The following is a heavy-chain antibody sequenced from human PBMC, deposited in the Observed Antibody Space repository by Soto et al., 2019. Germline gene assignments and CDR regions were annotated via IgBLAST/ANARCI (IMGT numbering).Heavy chain of an antibody. J-gene: IGHJ4*02. V-gene: IGHV1-18*01. CDR3: ARDRFGSLPYGGHYFDY. CDR1: GYTFTSYG. D-gene: IGHD3-10*01. Sequence: ASVKVSCKASGYTFTSYGISWVRQAPGQGLEWMGWISAYNGNTNYAQKLQGRVTMTTDTSTSTAYMELRSLRSDDTAVYYCARDRFGSLPYGGHYFDYWGQGTLVTV. CDR2: ISAYNGNT.